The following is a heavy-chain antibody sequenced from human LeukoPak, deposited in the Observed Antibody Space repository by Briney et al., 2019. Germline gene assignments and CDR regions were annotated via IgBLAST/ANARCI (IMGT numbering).Heavy chain of an antibody. CDR2: INSDGSST. CDR3: ARGPIKGGYSGYDLDY. Sequence: PGGSLRLSCAASGFTFSSYWMHWVRQAPGKGPVWVSRINSDGSSTSYADSVKGRFTISRDNAKNTLYLQMNSLRAEDTAVYYCARGPIKGGYSGYDLDYWGQGTLVTVSS. V-gene: IGHV3-74*01. CDR1: GFTFSSYW. D-gene: IGHD5-12*01. J-gene: IGHJ4*02.